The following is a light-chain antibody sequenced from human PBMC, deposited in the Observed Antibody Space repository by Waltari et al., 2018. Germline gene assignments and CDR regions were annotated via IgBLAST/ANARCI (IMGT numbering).Light chain of an antibody. Sequence: QLVLTQSPSASASLGASVKLTCTLSSGHSSNIIAWHQQQPEKGPRYLMKVNSDGSHSKGDGIPALFSGSSSGAERYLTISSLQSEDEADYYCETGGHGTWVFGGGTKLTVL. J-gene: IGLJ3*02. V-gene: IGLV4-69*01. CDR2: VNSDGSH. CDR1: SGHSSNI. CDR3: ETGGHGTWV.